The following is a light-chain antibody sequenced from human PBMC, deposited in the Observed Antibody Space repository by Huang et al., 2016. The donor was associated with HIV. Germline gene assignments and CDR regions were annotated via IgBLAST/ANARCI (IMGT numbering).Light chain of an antibody. CDR3: QQHNSWPRT. CDR2: ASS. CDR1: QSVGSN. V-gene: IGKV3-15*01. Sequence: EIVMTQSPATLSVSPGERATLSCRASQSVGSNLAWYQQRRGQAPRRLIYASSTRATGIPARFSGSGSGPEFTLTVSSLQSEDFAVYYCQQHNSWPRTFGQGTRV. J-gene: IGKJ1*01.